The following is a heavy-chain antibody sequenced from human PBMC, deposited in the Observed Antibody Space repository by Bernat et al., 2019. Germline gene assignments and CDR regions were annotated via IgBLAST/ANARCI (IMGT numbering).Heavy chain of an antibody. V-gene: IGHV1-46*01. CDR3: ARDDHYYDSRSSWTYSYYYMDV. CDR2: INPSGGST. D-gene: IGHD3-10*01. CDR1: GYTFTSYY. Sequence: QVQLVQSGAEVKKPGASVKVSCKASGYTFTSYYMHWVRQAPGQGLEWMGIINPSGGSTNYAQKFQGRVTMTRDTSTSTVYMELSSLRSEDTAMYFCARDDHYYDSRSSWTYSYYYMDVWGKGTTVTVSS. J-gene: IGHJ6*03.